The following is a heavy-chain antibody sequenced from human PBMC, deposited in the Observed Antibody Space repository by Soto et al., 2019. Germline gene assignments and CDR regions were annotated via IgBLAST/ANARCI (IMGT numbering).Heavy chain of an antibody. CDR2: IYYTGST. D-gene: IGHD4-17*01. Sequence: PSETLSVTCTVSGGSVSSGNYYWSWIRQPPGKGLEWIGYIYYTGSTNYDPSLKSRVTISVDTSKNQFSLRLTSVTAADTAVYYCASRGVYGDYVDHWGQGTLVTVSS. CDR1: GGSVSSGNYY. J-gene: IGHJ4*02. CDR3: ASRGVYGDYVDH. V-gene: IGHV4-61*01.